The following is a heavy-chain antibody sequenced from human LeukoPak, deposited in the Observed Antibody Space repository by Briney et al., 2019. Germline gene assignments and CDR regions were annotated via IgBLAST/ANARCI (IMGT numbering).Heavy chain of an antibody. CDR1: GYTFTSYG. J-gene: IGHJ3*02. V-gene: IGHV1-18*01. CDR2: ISAYNGNT. CDR3: AAAARWLRVRHAFDI. Sequence: ASVKVSCTASGYTFTSYGISWVRQAPGQGLEWMGWISAYNGNTNYAQKFQGKVTMTEDTSRDIAYMELSSLRSEDTAIYYCAAAARWLRVRHAFDIWGQGTKVTVSS. D-gene: IGHD5-24*01.